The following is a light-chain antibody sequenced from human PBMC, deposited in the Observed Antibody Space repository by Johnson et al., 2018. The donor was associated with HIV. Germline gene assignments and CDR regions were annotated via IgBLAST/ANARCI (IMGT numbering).Light chain of an antibody. CDR3: GTWDSSLSAYV. CDR2: DNN. CDR1: SSNIGRNY. Sequence: SILTQPPSVSAAPGQKVTISCSGSSSNIGRNYVSWYQQLPGTAPKLLIFDNNKRPSGIPDRFSASKSGTSATLGITGLQTGDEAVYYCGTWDSSLSAYVFGTGTKVTVL. J-gene: IGLJ1*01. V-gene: IGLV1-51*01.